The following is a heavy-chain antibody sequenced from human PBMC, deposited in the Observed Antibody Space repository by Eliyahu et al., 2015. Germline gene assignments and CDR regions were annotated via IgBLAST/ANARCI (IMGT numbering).Heavy chain of an antibody. D-gene: IGHD3-10*01. CDR2: XNSNGXAT. J-gene: IGHJ4*02. CDR3: ARAGGGYYSFDY. V-gene: IGHV3-64*01. Sequence: VQPGGSLRLSCAASGFTFSSYAMYWVRQAPGKGLEYXSAXNSNGXATYYASSVKGRFTISRDNSRNTLYLQMGGLRPEDRAVYYCARAGGGYYSFDYWGQGTLVTVSS. CDR1: GFTFSSYA.